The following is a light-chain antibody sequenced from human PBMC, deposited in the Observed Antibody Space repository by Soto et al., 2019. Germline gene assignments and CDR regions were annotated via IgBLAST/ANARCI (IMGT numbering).Light chain of an antibody. V-gene: IGKV1-39*01. CDR2: AAS. CDR3: QQSYSTPIT. J-gene: IGKJ5*01. CDR1: QSISSY. Sequence: DIQMTQSPSSLSASVGDRVTITCRASQSISSYLNWYQQKPGKAPKLLIYAASSLQRGVPSRFSGSGSGTDFTLTISSLQPEDFATYYCQQSYSTPITFGHGTRLEIK.